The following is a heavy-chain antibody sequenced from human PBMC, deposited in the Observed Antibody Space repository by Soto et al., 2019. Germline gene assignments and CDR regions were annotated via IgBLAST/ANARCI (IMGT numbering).Heavy chain of an antibody. CDR3: ATHYGDNAFDI. D-gene: IGHD3-10*01. V-gene: IGHV1-69*02. CDR1: GGTFSSYT. CDR2: IIPILGIA. Sequence: SVKVSCKASGGTFSSYTISWVRQAPGQGLEWMGRIIPILGIANYAQKFQGRVTITADKSTSTAYMELSSLRSEDTAVYYCATHYGDNAFDIWGQGTMVTVSS. J-gene: IGHJ3*02.